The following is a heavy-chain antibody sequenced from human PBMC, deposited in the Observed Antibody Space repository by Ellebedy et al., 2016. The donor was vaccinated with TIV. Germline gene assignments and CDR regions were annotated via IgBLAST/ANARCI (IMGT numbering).Heavy chain of an antibody. J-gene: IGHJ5*02. CDR3: ARDWGRDGYSNWFDP. CDR1: GGSISSSSYY. V-gene: IGHV4-39*07. Sequence: GSLRLXXTVSGGSISSSSYYWGWIRQPPGKGLEWIGSIYYSGSTNYNPSLKSRVTISVDTSKNQFSLKLSSVTAADTAVYYCARDWGRDGYSNWFDPWGQGTLVTVSS. D-gene: IGHD5-24*01. CDR2: IYYSGST.